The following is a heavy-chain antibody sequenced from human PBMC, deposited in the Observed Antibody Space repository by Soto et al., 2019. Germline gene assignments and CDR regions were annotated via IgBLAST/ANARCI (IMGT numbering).Heavy chain of an antibody. J-gene: IGHJ4*02. CDR1: GFTFSSYG. CDR3: AKDSGYYYDSSGYYSYYFDY. CDR2: ISYDGSNK. Sequence: PGGSLRLSCAAAGFTFSSYGMHWVRQAPGKGLEWVAVISYDGSNKYYADSVKGRFTISRDNSKNTLYLQMNSLRAEDTAVYYCAKDSGYYYDSSGYYSYYFDYWGQGTLVTVSS. D-gene: IGHD3-22*01. V-gene: IGHV3-30*18.